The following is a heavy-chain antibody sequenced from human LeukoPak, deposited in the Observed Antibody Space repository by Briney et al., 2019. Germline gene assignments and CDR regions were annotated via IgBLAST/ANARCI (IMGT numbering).Heavy chain of an antibody. J-gene: IGHJ4*02. D-gene: IGHD1-26*01. Sequence: GGSLRLSCAASGFTFSSYGMSWVRQAPGKGLEWVAFIRYDGSNKYYADSVKGRFTISRDNAKNSLYLQMDSLRAEDTAVYYCARDKVVGATSLDYWGQGTLVTVSS. V-gene: IGHV3-30*02. CDR3: ARDKVVGATSLDY. CDR2: IRYDGSNK. CDR1: GFTFSSYG.